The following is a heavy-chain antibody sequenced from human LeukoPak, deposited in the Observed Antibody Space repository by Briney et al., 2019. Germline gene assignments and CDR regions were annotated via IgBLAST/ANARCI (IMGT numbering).Heavy chain of an antibody. V-gene: IGHV4-4*07. CDR2: IYTSGST. J-gene: IGHJ4*02. Sequence: SETLSLTCTVSGGSISSYYWSWIRQPAGKGLEWIGRIYTSGSTNYNPSLKSRVTMSVDTSKNQFSLKLSSVTAADAAVYYCARLRVAIFGVVVFDYWGQGTLVTVSS. CDR1: GGSISSYY. D-gene: IGHD3-3*01. CDR3: ARLRVAIFGVVVFDY.